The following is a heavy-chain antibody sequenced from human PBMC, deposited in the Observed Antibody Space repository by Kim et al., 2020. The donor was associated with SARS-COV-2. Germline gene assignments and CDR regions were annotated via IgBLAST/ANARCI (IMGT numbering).Heavy chain of an antibody. Sequence: SETLSLTCTVSGGSISSSSYYWGWIRQPPGKGLEWIGSIYYSGSTYYNPSLKSRVTISVDTSKNQFSLKLSSVTAADTAVYYCARVLAAAGHDYWGQGTL. CDR3: ARVLAAAGHDY. CDR2: IYYSGST. CDR1: GGSISSSSYY. D-gene: IGHD6-13*01. V-gene: IGHV4-39*01. J-gene: IGHJ4*02.